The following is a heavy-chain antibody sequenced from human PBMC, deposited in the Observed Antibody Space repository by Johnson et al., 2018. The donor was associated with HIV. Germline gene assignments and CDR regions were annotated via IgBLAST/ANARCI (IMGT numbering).Heavy chain of an antibody. V-gene: IGHV3-30-3*01. Sequence: QVQLVESGGGLVQPGRSLRLSCAASGFTFSSYAMHWVRQAPGKGLEWVAVISDDGNNKYYADSVKGRFIISRDNSKNTLYLQMNRLRTDDTTVYYCARYLRKRGGESAFDIWGQGTMVTVSS. CDR3: ARYLRKRGGESAFDI. CDR1: GFTFSSYA. D-gene: IGHD1-14*01. J-gene: IGHJ3*02. CDR2: ISDDGNNK.